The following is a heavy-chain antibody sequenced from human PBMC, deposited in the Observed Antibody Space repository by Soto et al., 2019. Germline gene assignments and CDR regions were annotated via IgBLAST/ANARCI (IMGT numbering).Heavy chain of an antibody. Sequence: AGGSLRLSCVASGFTLSSYAMSWVRQAPGKGLEWVSAISGSGGNTYYADSVKGRFTISRDNSKITLYLQMNGLRLDDTAVYYCVTAVRTRLDNWGPGTLVTVSS. V-gene: IGHV3-23*01. CDR2: ISGSGGNT. D-gene: IGHD3-10*01. CDR1: GFTLSSYA. J-gene: IGHJ4*02. CDR3: VTAVRTRLDN.